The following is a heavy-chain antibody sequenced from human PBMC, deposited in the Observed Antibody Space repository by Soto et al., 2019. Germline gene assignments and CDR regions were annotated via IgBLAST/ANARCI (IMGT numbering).Heavy chain of an antibody. D-gene: IGHD1-26*01. CDR3: PREVGAPSGWLDP. V-gene: IGHV3-23*01. Sequence: EVQLSESGGDLRQPGGALRLSCAASGFTFTNYAMTWVRQTPGKGLEWVSGISASGGLKYYADSVQGRFTVSRDNSKNILYLQMDNLRDEDTALYYCPREVGAPSGWLDPWGQGTQVTVSS. J-gene: IGHJ5*02. CDR1: GFTFTNYA. CDR2: ISASGGLK.